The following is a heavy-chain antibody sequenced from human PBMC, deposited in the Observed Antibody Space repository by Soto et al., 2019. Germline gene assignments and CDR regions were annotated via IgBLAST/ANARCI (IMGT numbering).Heavy chain of an antibody. V-gene: IGHV1-2*04. CDR2: INPNSGVT. CDR1: GDTFTDYY. Sequence: QVQLVQSGAEVKKPGASVTVSCRSSGDTFTDYYMHWVRQAPGQGLEWMGWINPNSGVTKYAQKFQGWVTMTRDTSIRTVYMQLSRLRSDDTAVYYCARESGGATATLDYYYFYMDVWGTGTTVTLSS. J-gene: IGHJ6*03. CDR3: ARESGGATATLDYYYFYMDV. D-gene: IGHD5-12*01.